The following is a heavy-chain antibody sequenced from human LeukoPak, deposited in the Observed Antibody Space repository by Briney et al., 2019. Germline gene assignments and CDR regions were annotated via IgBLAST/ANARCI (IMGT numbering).Heavy chain of an antibody. D-gene: IGHD3-10*01. J-gene: IGHJ4*02. CDR2: IIPIFGTA. Sequence: SVKVSCKASVGTFSSYAISWVRQAPGQGLAWMGGIIPIFGTANYAQKFQGRVTITADESTSTAYMELSSLRSEDTAVYYCARDIGYGSGSLDLDYWGQGTLVTVSS. V-gene: IGHV1-69*01. CDR3: ARDIGYGSGSLDLDY. CDR1: VGTFSSYA.